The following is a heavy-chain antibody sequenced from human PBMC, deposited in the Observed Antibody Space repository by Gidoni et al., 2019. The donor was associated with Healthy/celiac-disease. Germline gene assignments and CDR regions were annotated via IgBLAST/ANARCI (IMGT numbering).Heavy chain of an antibody. CDR3: AKALYYDFWSGYYETDYYYFGMDV. Sequence: EVQLLETGRGVVQPGGSLRLSCAASGFTFSVYAMRWVRKAPGKGLEWVSAISGSVGSTYYADSVKGRFTISRDNSTNTLYLQMNSLRAEDTAVYYCAKALYYDFWSGYYETDYYYFGMDVWGQGTTVTVSS. CDR2: ISGSVGST. J-gene: IGHJ6*02. CDR1: GFTFSVYA. V-gene: IGHV3-23*01. D-gene: IGHD3-3*01.